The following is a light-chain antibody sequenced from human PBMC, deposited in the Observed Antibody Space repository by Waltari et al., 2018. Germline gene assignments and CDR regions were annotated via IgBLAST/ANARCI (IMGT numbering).Light chain of an antibody. V-gene: IGKV1D-12*01. J-gene: IGKJ4*01. CDR1: QGISIW. CDR2: AAS. Sequence: DILMTQSPSSVSASVGDTVTITCRASQGISIWLAWYQQKPGRTPDLLIYAASSLQSGVPSRFSGSGSGTDFTLTITRLQPEDFATYYCQQANSFPFTFGGGTKVEI. CDR3: QQANSFPFT.